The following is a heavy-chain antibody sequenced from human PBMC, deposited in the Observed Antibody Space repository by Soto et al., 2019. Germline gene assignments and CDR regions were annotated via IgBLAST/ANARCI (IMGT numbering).Heavy chain of an antibody. CDR3: AREKGYCSGGSCYPDRYYFDY. CDR1: GGSISSGGYY. Sequence: QVQLQESGPGLVKPSQTLSLTCTVSGGSISSGGYYWSWIRQHPGKGLEWIGYIYYSGSTYYNPSLKSRVNISVDTSKNQFSLKLSSVTAADTAVYYCAREKGYCSGGSCYPDRYYFDYWGQGTLVTVSS. J-gene: IGHJ4*02. CDR2: IYYSGST. D-gene: IGHD2-15*01. V-gene: IGHV4-31*03.